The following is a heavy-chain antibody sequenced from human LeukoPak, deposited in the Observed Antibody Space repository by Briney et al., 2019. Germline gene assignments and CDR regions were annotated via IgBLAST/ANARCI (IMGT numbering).Heavy chain of an antibody. CDR1: GFTFSSYS. V-gene: IGHV3-21*01. CDR2: ISSSSSYI. J-gene: IGHJ4*02. D-gene: IGHD3-22*01. CDR3: ARGSGHYHSFDY. Sequence: KPGGSLRLSCAASGFTFSSYSMNWVRQAPGKGLEWVSSISSSSSYIYYADSVKGRFTISRDNAKNSLYLQMSSLRAEDTAVYYSARGSGHYHSFDYWGQGTLVTVSS.